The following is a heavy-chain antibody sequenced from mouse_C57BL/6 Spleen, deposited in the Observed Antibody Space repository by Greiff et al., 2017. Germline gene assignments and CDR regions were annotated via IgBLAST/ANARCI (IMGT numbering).Heavy chain of an antibody. Sequence: VHLVESGPGLVAPSQSLSITCTVSGFSLTSYGVSWVRQPPGKGLEWLGVIWGDGSTNYHSALISRLSIRKDNSKSQVFLKLNSLQTDDTATYYCAKKKGTTVVDSYAMDYWGQGTSVTVSS. J-gene: IGHJ4*01. CDR2: IWGDGST. CDR3: AKKKGTTVVDSYAMDY. CDR1: GFSLTSYG. V-gene: IGHV2-3*01. D-gene: IGHD1-1*01.